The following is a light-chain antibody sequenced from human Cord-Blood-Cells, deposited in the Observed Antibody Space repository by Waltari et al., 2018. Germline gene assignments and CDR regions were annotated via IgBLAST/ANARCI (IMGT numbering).Light chain of an antibody. CDR1: SRDVGSDNL. Sequence: QSALTQPASVSGSPGQSITISCTGTSRDVGSDNLFSWYQQHPGKAPKLMIYEGSKRPSGVSNRFSGSKSGNTASLTISGLQAEDEADYYCCSYAGSSPYVFGTGTKVTVL. CDR3: CSYAGSSPYV. CDR2: EGS. V-gene: IGLV2-23*01. J-gene: IGLJ1*01.